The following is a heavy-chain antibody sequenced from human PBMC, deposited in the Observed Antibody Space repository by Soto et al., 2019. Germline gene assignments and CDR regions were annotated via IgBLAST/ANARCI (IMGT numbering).Heavy chain of an antibody. Sequence: GASVKVYCKASGYTFTRYAVHWLRQSPGQGLEWMGWINPNSGRTKNSPKFQGRVTMTRDTSVTTVYMEVSWLRSDDTAVYYCARDWGQNSGYVWGQGTLVTVSS. J-gene: IGHJ4*02. D-gene: IGHD5-12*01. V-gene: IGHV1-2*02. CDR1: GYTFTRYA. CDR2: INPNSGRT. CDR3: ARDWGQNSGYV.